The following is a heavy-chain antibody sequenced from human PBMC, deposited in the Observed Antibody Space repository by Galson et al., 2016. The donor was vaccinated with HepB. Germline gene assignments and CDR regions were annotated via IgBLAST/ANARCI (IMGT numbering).Heavy chain of an antibody. V-gene: IGHV3-23*01. D-gene: IGHD1/OR15-1a*01. CDR2: ISRSGDST. J-gene: IGHJ6*03. CDR1: GFTFNSYG. Sequence: SLRLSCAASGFTFNSYGMTWVRQAPGKGLEVVSSISRSGDSTDYADSVKGRFTISRDNSKNTLSLQMNSLRAEDTAVYYCVQGNTAPAVWGKGTTVTVSS. CDR3: VQGNTAPAV.